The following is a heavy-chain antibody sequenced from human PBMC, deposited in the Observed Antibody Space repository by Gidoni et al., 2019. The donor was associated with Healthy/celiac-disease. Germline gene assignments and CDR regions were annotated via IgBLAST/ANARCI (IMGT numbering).Heavy chain of an antibody. J-gene: IGHJ5*02. CDR3: ATVRAANTNWFDP. V-gene: IGHV1-69*01. D-gene: IGHD6-25*01. Sequence: QVQLVQSGAEVKKPGSSVKVSCKASGGTFSSYAISWVRQAPGQGIEWMGGIIPIFGTANYAQKFQGRVTIIADESTSTAYMELSSLRSEDTAVYYCATVRAANTNWFDPWGQGTLVTVSS. CDR2: IIPIFGTA. CDR1: GGTFSSYA.